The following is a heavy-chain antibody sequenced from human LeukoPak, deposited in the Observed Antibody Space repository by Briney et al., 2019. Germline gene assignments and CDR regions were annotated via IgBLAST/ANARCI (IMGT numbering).Heavy chain of an antibody. J-gene: IGHJ4*02. CDR1: GFTFSSYS. CDR2: ISHSSSTI. D-gene: IGHD3-16*02. CDR3: ARGLGIVYDY. V-gene: IGHV3-48*01. Sequence: GGSLRLSCAASGFTFSSYSMNWVRQAPGKGLEWVSYISHSSSTIYYADSVKGRFTISRDNSKNTLYLQMNSLRVEDTAVYYCARGLGIVYDYWGQGTLVTVSS.